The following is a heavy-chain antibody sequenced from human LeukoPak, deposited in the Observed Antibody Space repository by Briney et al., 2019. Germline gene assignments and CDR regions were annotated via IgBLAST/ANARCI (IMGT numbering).Heavy chain of an antibody. Sequence: ASVKVSCKASGYTFTSYGISWVRQAPGQGLEWMGWISAYNGNTNYAQKLQGRVTMSADTATSTAYMELRSLRFDDTAIYYCAKDWHILTGRNCFDPWGQGTLVTVSS. CDR2: ISAYNGNT. CDR1: GYTFTSYG. D-gene: IGHD3-9*01. J-gene: IGHJ5*02. CDR3: AKDWHILTGRNCFDP. V-gene: IGHV1-18*01.